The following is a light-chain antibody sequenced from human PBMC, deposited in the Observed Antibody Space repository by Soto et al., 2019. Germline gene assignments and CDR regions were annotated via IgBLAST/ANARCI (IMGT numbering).Light chain of an antibody. J-gene: IGLJ1*01. V-gene: IGLV2-23*01. Sequence: QSALTQPASVSGSPGQSITISCTGTSSDVGSYNLVSWYQQHPGKAPKLMIYEGSKRNSGVSNRFSASKSGNTASLTISGLQAEDEADYYCCSYAGSSTFVFGTGTKVTVL. CDR2: EGS. CDR1: SSDVGSYNL. CDR3: CSYAGSSTFV.